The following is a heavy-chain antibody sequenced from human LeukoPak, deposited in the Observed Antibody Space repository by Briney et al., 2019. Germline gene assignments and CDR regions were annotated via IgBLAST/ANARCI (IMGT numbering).Heavy chain of an antibody. D-gene: IGHD3-16*01. CDR2: IWHDGSNK. CDR3: ARFGVPYGVDV. V-gene: IGHV3-33*01. J-gene: IGHJ6*02. CDR1: GFTFSSYG. Sequence: PGGSLRLSCAASGFTFSSYGMHWVRQAPGKGLEWVAVIWHDGSNKYYAASVKGRFTISRDNSKNTLYLQMNSLRAEDTAVYYCARFGVPYGVDVWGQGTTVTVSS.